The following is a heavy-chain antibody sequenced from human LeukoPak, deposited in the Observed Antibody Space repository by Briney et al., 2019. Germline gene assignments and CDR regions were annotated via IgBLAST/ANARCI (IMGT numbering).Heavy chain of an antibody. CDR1: GGSITNYY. CDR3: ARPANSGPYAFDI. CDR2: IYYSGSS. V-gene: IGHV4-59*12. Sequence: SETLSLTCTVSGGSITNYYWSWIRQPPGKGLEWIGYIYYSGSSNYNPSLKSRVTISVDTSKNQFSLKLSSVTAADTAVYYRARPANSGPYAFDIWGQGTMVTVSS. J-gene: IGHJ3*02.